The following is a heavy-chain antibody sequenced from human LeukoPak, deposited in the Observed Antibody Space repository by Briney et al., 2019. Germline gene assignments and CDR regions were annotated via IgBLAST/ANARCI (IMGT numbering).Heavy chain of an antibody. V-gene: IGHV3-30*04. CDR1: GFTFSSYA. J-gene: IGHJ4*02. D-gene: IGHD4-17*01. CDR2: ISYDGSNK. CDR3: ARDPTVTTWALFDY. Sequence: GRSLRLSRAASGFTFSSYAMHWVRQAPGKGLEWVAVISYDGSNKYYADSVKGQFTISRDNSKNTLYLQMNSLRAEDTAVYYCARDPTVTTWALFDYWGQGTLVTVSS.